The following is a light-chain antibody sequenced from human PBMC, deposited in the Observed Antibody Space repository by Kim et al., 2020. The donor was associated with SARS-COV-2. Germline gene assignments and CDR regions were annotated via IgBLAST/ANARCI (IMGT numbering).Light chain of an antibody. CDR1: SSDVGGYNY. CDR2: DVS. V-gene: IGLV2-14*01. J-gene: IGLJ3*02. CDR3: SSYTSSSTLRV. Sequence: QSALTQPASVSGSPGQSITISCTGTSSDVGGYNYVSWYQQHPGKAPKLMIYDVSKQPSGVSNRFSGSKSGNTASLTISGLQAEDEADYYCSSYTSSSTLRVFGGGTQLTVL.